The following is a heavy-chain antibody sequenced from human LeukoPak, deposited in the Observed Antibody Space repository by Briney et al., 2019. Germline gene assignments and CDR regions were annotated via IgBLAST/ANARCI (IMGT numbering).Heavy chain of an antibody. CDR3: ASRKLGNDY. J-gene: IGHJ4*02. CDR1: GGSFSGYY. Sequence: PSEILSLTCAVYGGSFSGYYWSWIRQPPGKGLEWIGEINHSGSTSYNPSLKSRVTISADTSKNQFSLKLISVTAADTAVYYCASRKLGNDYWGQGTLVTVSS. V-gene: IGHV4-34*01. D-gene: IGHD7-27*01. CDR2: INHSGST.